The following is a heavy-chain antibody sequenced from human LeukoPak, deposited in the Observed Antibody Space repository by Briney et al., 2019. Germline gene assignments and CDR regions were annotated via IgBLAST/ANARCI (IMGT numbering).Heavy chain of an antibody. CDR1: GFSLSSYA. D-gene: IGHD4-17*01. Sequence: GGSLRLSCAASGFSLSSYAMSWARQAPGKGLAWVSAIVGSSDRTYYADSVKGRFAISRDTSKNTLYLQMNSLRAEDTAVYYCARYRTTADTTVFDPWGQGTLVTVSS. V-gene: IGHV3-23*01. CDR2: IVGSSDRT. J-gene: IGHJ5*02. CDR3: ARYRTTADTTVFDP.